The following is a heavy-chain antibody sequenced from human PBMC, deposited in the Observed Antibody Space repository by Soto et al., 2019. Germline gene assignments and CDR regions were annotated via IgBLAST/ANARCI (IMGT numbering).Heavy chain of an antibody. Sequence: QITLKESGPTLVKPTQTLTLTCILSGFSLSSTRMAVGWIRQPPGKALEWLAFIYWDDDKRYITFLKSRLTITKDTSKNKVVLTMSIMDPVDTARYYCAHIVVAGLGYYFDYWGQGTLVTVSS. J-gene: IGHJ4*02. V-gene: IGHV2-5*02. CDR3: AHIVVAGLGYYFDY. CDR2: IYWDDDK. CDR1: GFSLSSTRMA. D-gene: IGHD6-19*01.